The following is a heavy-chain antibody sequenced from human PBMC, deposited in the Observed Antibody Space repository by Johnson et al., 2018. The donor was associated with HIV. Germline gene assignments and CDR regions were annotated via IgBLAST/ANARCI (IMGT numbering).Heavy chain of an antibody. J-gene: IGHJ3*02. CDR1: GFTFSNFG. CDR3: ARGGGCGGDCYSGYDAFDI. Sequence: QVQLVESGGGVVQPGRSLRLSCAASGFTFSNFGMHWVRQAPGKGLEWVAVISSDESNKYYADSVKGRFTIYRDNSKNTLYLQMNSLRTEDTAVYYCARGGGCGGDCYSGYDAFDIWGQGTMVTV. V-gene: IGHV3-30*03. CDR2: ISSDESNK. D-gene: IGHD2-21*01.